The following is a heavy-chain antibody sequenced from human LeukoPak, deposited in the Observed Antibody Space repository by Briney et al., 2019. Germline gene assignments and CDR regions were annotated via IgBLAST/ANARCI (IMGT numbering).Heavy chain of an antibody. D-gene: IGHD3-3*01. CDR1: GFTFSAYG. Sequence: GGSLRLSCEASGFTFSAYGMIWVRQAPGKGPEWVSSISSISTYRHYADAVKGRFTISRDNTKNSLYLQMDSLRVEDTAVYYCARTHIPQYDFWTASIWGQGTLVAVSS. V-gene: IGHV3-21*01. CDR2: ISSISTYR. CDR3: ARTHIPQYDFWTASI. J-gene: IGHJ4*02.